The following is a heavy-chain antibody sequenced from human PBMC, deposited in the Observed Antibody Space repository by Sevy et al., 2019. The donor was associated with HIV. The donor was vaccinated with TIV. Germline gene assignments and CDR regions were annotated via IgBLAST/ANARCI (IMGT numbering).Heavy chain of an antibody. V-gene: IGHV3-33*01. CDR2: IWSDGAYQ. D-gene: IGHD3-22*01. J-gene: IGHJ4*02. CDR3: ARGGYYYDNAAYYAFDS. CDR1: GFTFSNYA. Sequence: GGSLRLSCAAAGFTFSNYAMHWVRQAPGKGLEWVAIIWSDGAYQYHGDSVKGRFTISRDNSKYTLYLQMNNVRVEDTAVYYCARGGYYYDNAAYYAFDSWGQGTLVTVSS.